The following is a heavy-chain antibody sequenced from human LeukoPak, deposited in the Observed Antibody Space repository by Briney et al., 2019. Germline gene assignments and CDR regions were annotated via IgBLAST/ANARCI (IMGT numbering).Heavy chain of an antibody. D-gene: IGHD3-22*01. J-gene: IGHJ4*02. Sequence: PGGSLRLSCAASGFIFDDYGMSWVRQAPGRGLEWVSAISGSGGSTYYADSVKGRFTISRDNSENTLYLQMNSLRAEDTAVYYCAKGVTMIVVVITESYYFDYWGQGTLVTVSS. CDR1: GFIFDDYG. CDR2: ISGSGGST. CDR3: AKGVTMIVVVITESYYFDY. V-gene: IGHV3-23*01.